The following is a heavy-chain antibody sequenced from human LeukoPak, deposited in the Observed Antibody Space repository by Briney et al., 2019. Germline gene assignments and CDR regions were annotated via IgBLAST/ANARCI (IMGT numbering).Heavy chain of an antibody. D-gene: IGHD3-10*01. CDR2: ITGSGGST. CDR1: GFTFDNFA. J-gene: IGHJ4*02. Sequence: PGGSLRLSCAPSGFTFDNFAMTWVRQAPGKGLEWVSAITGSGGSTYYADSVKGRFTISRDNSKNTLYLQMNSLRAEDTAIYYCARELFDFDYWGQGTLVTVSS. CDR3: ARELFDFDY. V-gene: IGHV3-23*01.